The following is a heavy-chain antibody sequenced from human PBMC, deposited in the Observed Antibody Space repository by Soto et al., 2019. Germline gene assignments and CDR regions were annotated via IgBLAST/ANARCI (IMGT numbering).Heavy chain of an antibody. CDR3: ARAGQYYHSSGYAN. V-gene: IGHV1-18*01. CDR1: GYSFATSG. D-gene: IGHD3-22*01. Sequence: QVKLVQSGTEVKQPGASMKVSCKASGYSFATSGISWVRQAPGQGLEWMGWISAYNGNTNYDQKLQDRVTMTTDTSTSTAYLELRNLRSDDTAVYYCARAGQYYHSSGYANWGQGTLVTVSS. J-gene: IGHJ4*02. CDR2: ISAYNGNT.